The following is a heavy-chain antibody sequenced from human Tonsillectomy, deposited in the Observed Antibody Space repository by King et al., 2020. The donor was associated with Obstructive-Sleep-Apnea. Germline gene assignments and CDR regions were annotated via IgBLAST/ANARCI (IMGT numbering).Heavy chain of an antibody. CDR3: ARDLGTGYYTGAFDS. Sequence: VQLVESGGGVVQPGRSLRLSCAASGFTFSSYGMHWVRQAPGKGLEWVAVISYGGSNKYYADSVKGRFTISRDNSKNTLSLQMNSLRAEDTAIYYCARDLGTGYYTGAFDSWGQGTLVTVSS. D-gene: IGHD3/OR15-3a*01. J-gene: IGHJ4*02. V-gene: IGHV3-30*03. CDR2: ISYGGSNK. CDR1: GFTFSSYG.